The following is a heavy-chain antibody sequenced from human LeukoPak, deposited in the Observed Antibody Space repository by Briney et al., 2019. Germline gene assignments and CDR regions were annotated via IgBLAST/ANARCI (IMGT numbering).Heavy chain of an antibody. Sequence: PSEPLSLTCTVSGGSISSYYWRWIRQPPGKGLEGIGYIYATGSTNYNPSLKSRVTISVDTSKDQFSLNLRSVTAAGTAVYYCARHGSVRSPLGPWGQGTLVTVSS. V-gene: IGHV4-4*09. CDR3: ARHGSVRSPLGP. J-gene: IGHJ5*02. CDR2: IYATGST. CDR1: GGSISSYY. D-gene: IGHD3-10*01.